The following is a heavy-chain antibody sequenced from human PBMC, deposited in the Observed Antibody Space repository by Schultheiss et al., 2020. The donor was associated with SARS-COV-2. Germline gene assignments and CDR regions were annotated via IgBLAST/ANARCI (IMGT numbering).Heavy chain of an antibody. CDR2: IKQDGSEK. CDR1: GFTFRNYG. CDR3: ARGGKKARIQLWSRTGPYDY. D-gene: IGHD5-18*01. J-gene: IGHJ4*02. V-gene: IGHV3-7*01. Sequence: GGSLRLSCAASGFTFRNYGLSWVRQTPGKGLEWVANIKQDGSEKYYVDSVKGRFTISRDNSKNTLYLQMNSLRAEDTAVYYCARGGKKARIQLWSRTGPYDYWGQGTLVTVSS.